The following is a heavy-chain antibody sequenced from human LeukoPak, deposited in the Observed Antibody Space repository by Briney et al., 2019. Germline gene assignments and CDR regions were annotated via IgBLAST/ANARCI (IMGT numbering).Heavy chain of an antibody. CDR1: GFTFSTYA. Sequence: GSLRLSCAASGFTFSTYAMSWVRQAPGKGLECVSAISDSGGSTYYADSVKGRFTVSRDNSKNTLYLQMNSLRVEDTAVYYCVKTQTHFGDYRRDYWGQGTLVTVSS. CDR2: ISDSGGST. D-gene: IGHD4-17*01. CDR3: VKTQTHFGDYRRDY. V-gene: IGHV3-23*01. J-gene: IGHJ4*02.